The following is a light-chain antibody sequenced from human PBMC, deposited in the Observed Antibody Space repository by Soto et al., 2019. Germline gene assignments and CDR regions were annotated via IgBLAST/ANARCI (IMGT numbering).Light chain of an antibody. CDR3: QQYNSYWGT. V-gene: IGKV1-5*01. J-gene: IGKJ1*01. CDR1: QSISNW. CDR2: DGS. Sequence: DIQMTQSPSTLSASVGDRVTITCRASQSISNWLAWYQQKQGKAHKLLIYDGSSLESGGPSRFSGSGSRTEFTLTISSLQPDDFATYYCQQYNSYWGTFGQGTKVDIK.